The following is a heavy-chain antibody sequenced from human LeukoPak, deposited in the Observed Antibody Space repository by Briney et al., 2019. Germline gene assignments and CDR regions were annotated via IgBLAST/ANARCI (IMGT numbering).Heavy chain of an antibody. CDR3: AKDRVGATYFYYFDY. J-gene: IGHJ4*02. D-gene: IGHD1-26*01. CDR1: GFTFSSYA. Sequence: GGSLRLSCAASGFTFSSYAMSWVRQAPGKGLEWVSAISGSGGSTYYADSVKGRFTISRDNSKNTLYLQMNSLRAEDTAVYYRAKDRVGATYFYYFDYWGQGTLVTVSS. V-gene: IGHV3-23*01. CDR2: ISGSGGST.